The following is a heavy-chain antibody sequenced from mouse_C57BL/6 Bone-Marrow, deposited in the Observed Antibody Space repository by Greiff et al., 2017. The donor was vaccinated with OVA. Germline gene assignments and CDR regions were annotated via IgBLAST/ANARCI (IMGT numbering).Heavy chain of an antibody. J-gene: IGHJ3*01. CDR1: GYTFTSYW. CDR2: INPSSGYT. V-gene: IGHV1-7*01. CDR3: ARDSYYSNTWFAY. Sequence: QVQLKQSGAELAKPGASVKLSCKASGYTFTSYWMHWVKQRPGQGLEWIGYINPSSGYTKYTQKFKDKATLTADKSSSTAYMQLSSLTYENSAVYYCARDSYYSNTWFAYWGQGTLVTVSA. D-gene: IGHD2-5*01.